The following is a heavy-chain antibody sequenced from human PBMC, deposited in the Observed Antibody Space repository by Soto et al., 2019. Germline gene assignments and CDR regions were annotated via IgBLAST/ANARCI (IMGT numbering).Heavy chain of an antibody. J-gene: IGHJ4*02. CDR3: AKKVNSGPGSQYFDY. V-gene: IGHV3-23*01. CDR2: FRTGGDDGTT. Sequence: LRLSCAASGFTFSSYSMSWVRQAPGKGLEWVSGFRTGGDDGTTYYADSVKGRFTISRDNSKNTLFLQMNSLRVEDTAIYYCAKKVNSGPGSQYFDYWGQGTLVTVSS. CDR1: GFTFSSYS. D-gene: IGHD3-10*01.